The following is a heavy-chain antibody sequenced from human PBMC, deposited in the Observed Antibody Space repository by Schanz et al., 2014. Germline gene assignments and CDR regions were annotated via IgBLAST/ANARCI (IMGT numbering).Heavy chain of an antibody. CDR3: AKDIRIRLFFQFDS. V-gene: IGHV3-9*01. CDR1: GFTFADYA. D-gene: IGHD3-3*01. CDR2: ISWNGAGI. J-gene: IGHJ4*02. Sequence: DVQLVESGGGLVQPGRSLRLSCAASGFTFADYAMLWVRQAPGKGLEWVSGISWNGAGIGYADSVKGRFTISRDNAKNSLYLQMNSVTAEDTALYYCAKDIRIRLFFQFDSWGQGTLVTVSS.